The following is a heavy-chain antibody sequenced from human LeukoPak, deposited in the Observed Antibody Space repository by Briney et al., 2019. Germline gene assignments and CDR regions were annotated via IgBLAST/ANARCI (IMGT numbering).Heavy chain of an antibody. CDR3: ARDKSYDSSGYYYLFTY. D-gene: IGHD3-22*01. CDR1: GFTFSSYG. V-gene: IGHV3-23*01. J-gene: IGHJ4*02. CDR2: ISDSGGST. Sequence: PGGSLRLSCAASGFTFSSYGMSWVRQAPGKGLEWVSAISDSGGSTYYADSVKGRFTISRDNSKNTLYLQMISLRDDDTAVYYCARDKSYDSSGYYYLFTYWGRGILVTVSS.